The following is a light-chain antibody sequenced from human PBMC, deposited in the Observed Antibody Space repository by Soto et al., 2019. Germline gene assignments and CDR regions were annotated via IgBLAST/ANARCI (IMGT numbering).Light chain of an antibody. Sequence: EIVLMQSPGTPSLSQGERATLSCRASQSVSSSYFAWYQQRFGQAPRLLIYGASSRATGIPDRFSGSGSGTDFTLTISRLEPEDFAVYYCQQYGSSSWTFGQGTKVDIK. CDR1: QSVSSSY. CDR2: GAS. V-gene: IGKV3-20*01. J-gene: IGKJ1*01. CDR3: QQYGSSSWT.